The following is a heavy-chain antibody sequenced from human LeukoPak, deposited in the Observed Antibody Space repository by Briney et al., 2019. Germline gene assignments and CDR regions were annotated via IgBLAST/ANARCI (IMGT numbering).Heavy chain of an antibody. J-gene: IGHJ4*02. Sequence: GESLKISCKGSGYSFTSHWIGWVRQMPGKGLEWMGIIYPSDSDTRYSPSFQGQVTISADKPISTAYLEWSSLEASDTAMYYCARRGYCSGTSCYVFDFWGQGTLVTVSS. CDR1: GYSFTSHW. D-gene: IGHD2-2*01. V-gene: IGHV5-51*04. CDR3: ARRGYCSGTSCYVFDF. CDR2: IYPSDSDT.